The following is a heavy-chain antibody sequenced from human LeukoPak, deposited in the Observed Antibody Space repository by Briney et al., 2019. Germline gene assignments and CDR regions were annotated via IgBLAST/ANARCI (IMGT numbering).Heavy chain of an antibody. J-gene: IGHJ6*02. Sequence: SETLSLTCTVSGGSISSYYWSWIRQPAGKGLEWIGRIYTSGSTNYNPSLKSRVTMSVDTSKNQFSLKLSSVTAADTAVYYCARGNYDFWSGNYYYYGMDVWGQGTTVTVSS. CDR1: GGSISSYY. V-gene: IGHV4-4*07. CDR3: ARGNYDFWSGNYYYYGMDV. CDR2: IYTSGST. D-gene: IGHD3-3*01.